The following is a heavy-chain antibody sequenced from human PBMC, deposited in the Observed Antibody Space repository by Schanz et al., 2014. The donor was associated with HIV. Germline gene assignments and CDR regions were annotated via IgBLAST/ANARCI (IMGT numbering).Heavy chain of an antibody. J-gene: IGHJ4*02. Sequence: VQLVESGGDLVKPGGSLRLSCAASGFTFTNAWMSWVRQAPGKGLEWVAVTWYDGSNKYYADSVKGRFTISRDNDNDSLYLQMNSLRVEDTAVFYCAKDPSDREKAFDYWGQGTLVTVSS. CDR2: TWYDGSNK. V-gene: IGHV3-33*03. D-gene: IGHD3-22*01. CDR1: GFTFTNAW. CDR3: AKDPSDREKAFDY.